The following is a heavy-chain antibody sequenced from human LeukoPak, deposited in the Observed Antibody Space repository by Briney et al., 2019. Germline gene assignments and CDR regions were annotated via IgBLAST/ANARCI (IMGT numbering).Heavy chain of an antibody. J-gene: IGHJ5*02. CDR3: ARDPRGGTSRDNWFDP. Sequence: SETLSLTCTVSGGSTSSYYWSWIRQPPGKGLECIGYIYYSGSTNYNPSLKSRVTISVDTSKNQFSLKLNSVTAADTAVYYCARDPRGGTSRDNWFDPWGQGTLVTVSS. CDR1: GGSTSSYY. CDR2: IYYSGST. D-gene: IGHD1-1*01. V-gene: IGHV4-59*01.